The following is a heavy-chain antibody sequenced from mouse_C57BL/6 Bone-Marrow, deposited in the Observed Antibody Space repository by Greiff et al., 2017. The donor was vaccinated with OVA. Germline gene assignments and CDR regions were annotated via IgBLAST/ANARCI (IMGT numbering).Heavy chain of an antibody. Sequence: VQLQQSGPGLVKPSQSLSLTCSVTGYSITSGYYWNWIRQFPGNKLEWMGYISYDGSNNYNPSLKNRISITRDTSKNQFFLKLNSVTTEDTATYYCAHVAMDYWGQGTSVTVSS. V-gene: IGHV3-6*01. CDR1: GYSITSGYY. J-gene: IGHJ4*01. CDR3: AHVAMDY. CDR2: ISYDGSN.